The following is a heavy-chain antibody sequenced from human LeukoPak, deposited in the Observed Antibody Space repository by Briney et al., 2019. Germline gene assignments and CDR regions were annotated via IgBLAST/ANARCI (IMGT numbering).Heavy chain of an antibody. Sequence: SETLSLTCTVSGYSISSGYYWAWIRQPPGKGLEWIGTIYHSGSTSSNPSLKSRVTISVDTSKNQFSLRLSSVTAADTAVYYCARETGTYSAFDYWGQGTLVTVSS. D-gene: IGHD1-26*01. CDR1: GYSISSGYY. J-gene: IGHJ4*02. CDR2: IYHSGST. V-gene: IGHV4-38-2*02. CDR3: ARETGTYSAFDY.